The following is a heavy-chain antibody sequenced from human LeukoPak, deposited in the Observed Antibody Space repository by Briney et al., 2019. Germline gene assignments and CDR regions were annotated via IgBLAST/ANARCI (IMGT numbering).Heavy chain of an antibody. CDR1: GGSISSYY. J-gene: IGHJ4*02. CDR2: ISTSGST. CDR3: ARVNEKTDCSGGSCYYFDY. Sequence: PSETLSLTCTVSGGSISSYYWSWIRQPAGKGLEWIGRISTSGSTNYNPSLKSRVTLSVDTSKNQFSLKLSSVTAADTAVYYCARVNEKTDCSGGSCYYFDYWGQGTLVTVSS. D-gene: IGHD2-15*01. V-gene: IGHV4-4*07.